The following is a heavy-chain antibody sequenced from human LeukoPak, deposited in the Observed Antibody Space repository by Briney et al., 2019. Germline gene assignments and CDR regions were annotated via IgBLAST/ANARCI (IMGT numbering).Heavy chain of an antibody. CDR2: INHSGST. Sequence: SETLSLTCTVSGGSISSYYWSWIRQPPGKGLEWIGEINHSGSTNYNPSLKSRVTISVDTSKNQFSLKLSSVTAADTAVYYCARASLGYCSGGSCYFDYWGQGTLVTVSS. V-gene: IGHV4-34*01. J-gene: IGHJ4*02. CDR1: GGSISSYY. CDR3: ARASLGYCSGGSCYFDY. D-gene: IGHD2-15*01.